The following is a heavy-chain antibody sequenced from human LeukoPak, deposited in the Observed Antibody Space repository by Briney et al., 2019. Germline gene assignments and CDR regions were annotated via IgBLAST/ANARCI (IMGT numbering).Heavy chain of an antibody. J-gene: IGHJ1*01. Sequence: PGGSLRLSCAASGFTVSSNYMSWVRQAPGKGLEWVSVIYSGGSTYYADSVKGRFTISRDNAKNSLCLQMNSLRAEDTAVYYCARDILTGSQSRFQHWGQGTLVTVSS. CDR3: ARDILTGSQSRFQH. CDR2: IYSGGST. V-gene: IGHV3-53*01. CDR1: GFTVSSNY. D-gene: IGHD3-9*01.